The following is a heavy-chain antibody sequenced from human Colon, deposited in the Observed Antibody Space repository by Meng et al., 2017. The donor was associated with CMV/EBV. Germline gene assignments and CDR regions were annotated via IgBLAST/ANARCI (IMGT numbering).Heavy chain of an antibody. V-gene: IGHV4-4*02. CDR3: TRASEGRRGVHP. CDR1: GESISRNNW. Sequence: CAVSGESISRNNWWTWVRQPTGKGLEWIGEIYHTGNTNYNPSLKSRVTISVDKSDNHFSVKLSSVTAADTAVYYCTRASEGRRGVHPWGQGTLVTVSS. CDR2: IYHTGNT. D-gene: IGHD1-14*01. J-gene: IGHJ5*02.